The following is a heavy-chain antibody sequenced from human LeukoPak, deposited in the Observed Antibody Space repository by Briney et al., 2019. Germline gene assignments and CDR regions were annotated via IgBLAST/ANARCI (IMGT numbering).Heavy chain of an antibody. Sequence: PSETLSLTCIVSGGSISSSSYYWGWIRQPPGKGLEWIGSIYYSGSTYYNPSLKSRVTISVDTSKNQFSLKLSSVTAADTAVYYCARKTSYYDSSGYYYNFDYWGQGTLVTVSS. CDR3: ARKTSYYDSSGYYYNFDY. CDR2: IYYSGST. D-gene: IGHD3-22*01. J-gene: IGHJ4*02. V-gene: IGHV4-39*01. CDR1: GGSISSSSYY.